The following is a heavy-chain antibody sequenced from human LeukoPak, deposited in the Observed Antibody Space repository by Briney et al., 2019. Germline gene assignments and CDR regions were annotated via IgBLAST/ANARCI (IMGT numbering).Heavy chain of an antibody. CDR2: INQDGSEN. D-gene: IGHD2-2*01. Sequence: GSLGLSFEASGFTFSNYFMTWGRRAPGKGVGGVGNINQDGSENYYLDSVKGRFTISRDNARNSLYLQMNSLRAEDTAVYYCARAYLIDYWGQGTLVTVSS. J-gene: IGHJ4*02. CDR1: GFTFSNYF. V-gene: IGHV3-7*03. CDR3: ARAYLIDY.